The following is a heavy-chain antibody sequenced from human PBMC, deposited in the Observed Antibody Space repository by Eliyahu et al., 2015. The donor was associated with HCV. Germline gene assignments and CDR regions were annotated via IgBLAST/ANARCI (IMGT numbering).Heavy chain of an antibody. J-gene: IGHJ6*02. Sequence: EVQLVQSGAEVKXPGESXXISCKGSGYRFTDYWVAWVRQXPGEGLEWMGIIYPGDSDTTYSPSFQGRVTISADKSITTAYLQWSSLKASDTAMYYCARQGNYDFWSTSYDYGMDVWGQGTTVTVSS. D-gene: IGHD3-3*01. CDR3: ARQGNYDFWSTSYDYGMDV. CDR1: GYRFTDYW. CDR2: IYPGDSDT. V-gene: IGHV5-51*01.